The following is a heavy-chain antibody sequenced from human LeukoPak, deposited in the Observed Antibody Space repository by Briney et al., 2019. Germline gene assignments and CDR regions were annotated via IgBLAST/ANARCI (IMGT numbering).Heavy chain of an antibody. CDR3: ASATVVPAAMGLLGY. D-gene: IGHD2-2*01. CDR2: INHSGST. J-gene: IGHJ4*02. CDR1: GGSFSGYY. Sequence: NPSETLSLTCAVYGGSFSGYYWSWIRQPPGKGLEWIGEINHSGSTNYNPSLKSRVTISVDTSKNQFSLKLSSVTAADTAVYYCASATVVPAAMGLLGYWGQGTLVTVSS. V-gene: IGHV4-34*01.